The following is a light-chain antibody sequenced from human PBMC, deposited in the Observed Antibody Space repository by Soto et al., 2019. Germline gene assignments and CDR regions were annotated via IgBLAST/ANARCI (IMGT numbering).Light chain of an antibody. CDR3: QQYHNYAYT. Sequence: DIHMTQSPSTLCVYVCEGVTITCRASQSISNSLAWYQQKPGKAPKLLIYKASNLEGGVPSRFSGSGSGTEFTLTISSLRPDDFATYYCQQYHNYAYTFGQGTKVDIK. V-gene: IGKV1-5*03. J-gene: IGKJ1*01. CDR1: QSISNS. CDR2: KAS.